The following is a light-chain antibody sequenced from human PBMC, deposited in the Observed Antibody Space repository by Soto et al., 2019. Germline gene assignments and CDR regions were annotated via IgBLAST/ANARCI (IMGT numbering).Light chain of an antibody. V-gene: IGKV3-20*01. CDR3: QQYGTSPSWT. Sequence: EIVLTQSPGILSLSPGERATLSCRASQTISDSYVAWYQQKPGQAPRLLIYRASRTATGIPDRFTGSGSGTDFSLTISRLEPEDFAVYYCQQYGTSPSWTFGQGTKVDIK. CDR1: QTISDSY. CDR2: RAS. J-gene: IGKJ1*01.